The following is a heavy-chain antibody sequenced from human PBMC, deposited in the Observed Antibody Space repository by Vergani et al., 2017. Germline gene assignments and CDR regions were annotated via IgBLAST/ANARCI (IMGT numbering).Heavy chain of an antibody. V-gene: IGHV3-30-3*01. Sequence: QVQLVQSGAEVKKPGSSVKVSCKASGGTFSSYAMHWVRQAPGKGLEWVAVISYDGSNKYFADSVKGRFTISRDNSKNTLYLQMNSLRAEDTAVYYCARDGFMDVWGKGTTVTVSS. CDR3: ARDGFMDV. J-gene: IGHJ6*03. CDR2: ISYDGSNK. CDR1: GGTFSSYA. D-gene: IGHD2-2*03.